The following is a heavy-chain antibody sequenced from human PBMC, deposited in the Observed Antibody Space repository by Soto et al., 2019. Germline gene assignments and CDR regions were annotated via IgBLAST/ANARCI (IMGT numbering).Heavy chain of an antibody. CDR3: ATQTGLYYYCMDV. CDR1: GGSINAFF. J-gene: IGHJ6*02. Sequence: QVQLQESGPGLVKPSETLSLTCTVSGGSINAFFWSWVRQPHGKGLESIGYIFYSGSTNYNPSLKSRVTISLGTSKAHFSLNLTSVAAADTAVYYCATQTGLYYYCMDVWGQGTTVAVSS. CDR2: IFYSGST. V-gene: IGHV4-59*01.